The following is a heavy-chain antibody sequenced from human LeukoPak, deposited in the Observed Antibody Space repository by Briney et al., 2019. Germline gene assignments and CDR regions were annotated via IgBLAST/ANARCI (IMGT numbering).Heavy chain of an antibody. CDR2: IWYDGGNK. CDR1: GFTFSSYG. D-gene: IGHD7-27*01. CDR3: ARDIEEGRGDLRLGFDS. Sequence: PGGSLRLSCAASGFTFSSYGMHWVRQAPGKGLEWVALIWYDGGNKYYADSVKGRFTISRDNSKNTLYLQMKSLTAEDTAVYYCARDIEEGRGDLRLGFDSWGQGTLVTVYS. J-gene: IGHJ4*02. V-gene: IGHV3-33*01.